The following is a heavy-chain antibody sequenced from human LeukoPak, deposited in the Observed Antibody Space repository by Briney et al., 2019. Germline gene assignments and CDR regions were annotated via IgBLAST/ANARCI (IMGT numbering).Heavy chain of an antibody. CDR2: ISSSSSYI. CDR3: ARGAGAIVGATFLFDP. J-gene: IGHJ5*02. D-gene: IGHD1-26*01. Sequence: NSGGSLRLSCAASGFTFSSYAMSWVRQAPGKGLEWVSSISSSSSYIYYADSVKGRFTISRDNAKNSLYLQMNSLRAEDTAVYYCARGAGAIVGATFLFDPWGQGTLVTVSS. V-gene: IGHV3-21*01. CDR1: GFTFSSYA.